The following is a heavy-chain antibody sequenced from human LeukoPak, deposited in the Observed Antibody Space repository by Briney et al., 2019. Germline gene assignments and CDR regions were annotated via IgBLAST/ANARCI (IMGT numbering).Heavy chain of an antibody. D-gene: IGHD3-10*01. J-gene: IGHJ6*03. CDR1: GFTFSSYW. CDR2: IKQDGSEK. Sequence: PGGSLRLSCAASGFTFSSYWMSWVRQAPGKGLEWVANIKQDGSEKYYVDSVKGRFTISRDNAKNSLYLQMNSLRAEDTAVYYCARVGRDHYYYYYMDVWGKGTTVTVSS. V-gene: IGHV3-7*01. CDR3: ARVGRDHYYYYYMDV.